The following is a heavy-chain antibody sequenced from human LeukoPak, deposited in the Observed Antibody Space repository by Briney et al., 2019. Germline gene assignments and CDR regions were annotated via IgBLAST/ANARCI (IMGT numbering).Heavy chain of an antibody. CDR3: ARGYSYGRGFDP. Sequence: SETLSLTCAVYGGSFSGYYWSWIRQPPGKGLEWIGEINHSGSTNYNPSLKSRVTITVDTSKNQFSLKLSSVTAADTAVYYCARGYSYGRGFDPWGQGTLVTVSS. D-gene: IGHD5-18*01. V-gene: IGHV4-34*01. CDR1: GGSFSGYY. CDR2: INHSGST. J-gene: IGHJ5*02.